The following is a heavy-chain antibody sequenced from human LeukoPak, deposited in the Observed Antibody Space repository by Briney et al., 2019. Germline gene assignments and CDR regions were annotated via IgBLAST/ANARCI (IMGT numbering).Heavy chain of an antibody. CDR3: ARGRSSGYYYGRTWFDP. V-gene: IGHV4-39*07. CDR2: LYYTGHT. J-gene: IGHJ5*02. D-gene: IGHD3-22*01. CDR1: GGSIISSTYN. Sequence: SETLSLTCSVSGGSIISSTYNWGWIRQSPGKGLDWIATLYYTGHTYYNPSLKSRVTISVDTSKNQFSLKLSSVTAADTAVYYCARGRSSGYYYGRTWFDPWGQGTLVTVSS.